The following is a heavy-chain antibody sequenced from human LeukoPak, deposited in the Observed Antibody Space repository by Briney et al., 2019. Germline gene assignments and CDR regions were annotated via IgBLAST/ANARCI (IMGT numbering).Heavy chain of an antibody. Sequence: ASVKVSCKASGGTFSSYAISWVRRAPGQGLEWMGWISAYNGNTNYAQKLQGRVTMTTDTSTSTAYMELRSLRSGDTAVYFCASVSGSYSNDAFDIWGQGTMVTVSS. CDR3: ASVSGSYSNDAFDI. D-gene: IGHD1-26*01. J-gene: IGHJ3*02. V-gene: IGHV1-18*01. CDR2: ISAYNGNT. CDR1: GGTFSSYA.